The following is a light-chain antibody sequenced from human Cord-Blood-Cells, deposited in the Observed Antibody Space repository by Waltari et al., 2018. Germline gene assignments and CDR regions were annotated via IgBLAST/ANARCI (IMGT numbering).Light chain of an antibody. CDR2: DVS. Sequence: QSALTQPASVSGSPGQSITISCTGTSSDVGGYNYVSWYQQHPGKAPNLMIYDVSKRSSGVSNRFSGSKSGNTASLTISGLQAEDEADYYCSSYTSSSTVVFGGGTKLTVL. CDR3: SSYTSSSTVV. CDR1: SSDVGGYNY. V-gene: IGLV2-14*01. J-gene: IGLJ2*01.